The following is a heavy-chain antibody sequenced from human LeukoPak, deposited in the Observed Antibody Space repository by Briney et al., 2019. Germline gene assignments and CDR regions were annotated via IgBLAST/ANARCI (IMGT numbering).Heavy chain of an antibody. D-gene: IGHD3-22*01. CDR1: GFTFSSYW. CDR3: AKDYSSGYYSPFDY. V-gene: IGHV3-7*01. CDR2: INHNGNVN. Sequence: GGSLRLSCAASGFTFSSYWMNWARQAPGKGLEWVASINHNGNVNYYVDSVKGRFTISRDNSKNTLYLQMNSLRAEDTAVYYCAKDYSSGYYSPFDYWGQGTLVTVSS. J-gene: IGHJ4*02.